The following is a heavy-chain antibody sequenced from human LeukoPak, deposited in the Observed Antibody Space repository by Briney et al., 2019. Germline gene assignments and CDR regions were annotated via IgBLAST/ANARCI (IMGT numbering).Heavy chain of an antibody. D-gene: IGHD2-2*01. CDR1: GFTLSSYA. CDR3: AKRPYCSGTVCYHIDY. CDR2: ISGSGGSA. Sequence: GGSLTLSCAASGFTLSSYAMSWVRQAPGKGMEWVSTISGSGGSAYYADSVNGRFTISRDNSKNTLYLQLSSLRAEDTALYYCAKRPYCSGTVCYHIDYWGQGTLVTVSS. V-gene: IGHV3-23*01. J-gene: IGHJ4*02.